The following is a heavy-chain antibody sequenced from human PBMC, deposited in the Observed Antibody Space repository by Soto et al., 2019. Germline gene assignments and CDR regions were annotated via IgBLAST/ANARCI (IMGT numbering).Heavy chain of an antibody. J-gene: IGHJ4*02. Sequence: QVQLVESGGGVVKPGRSLRLSCAASGFTFSSYGMNWVRQAPGKGLEWVAVIWYDGSNKYYADSVKGRFTLSRDNSKNTRYLQMNSLRAEYTAVYYWARDDGSSCVYWGQGTLVTVSS. CDR2: IWYDGSNK. CDR3: ARDDGSSCVY. V-gene: IGHV3-33*01. D-gene: IGHD6-6*01. CDR1: GFTFSSYG.